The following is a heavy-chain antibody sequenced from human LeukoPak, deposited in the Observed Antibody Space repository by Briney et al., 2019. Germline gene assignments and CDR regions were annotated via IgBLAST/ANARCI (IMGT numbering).Heavy chain of an antibody. CDR2: ISAYNGNT. CDR3: ARDRAEYSSSSPPDY. J-gene: IGHJ4*02. D-gene: IGHD6-6*01. V-gene: IGHV1-18*01. Sequence: GASVKVSCKASGYTFTSYGISWVRQAPGQGLEWMGRISAYNGNTNYAQKLQGRVTMTTDTSTSTAYMELRSLRSDDTAVYYCARDRAEYSSSSPPDYWGQGTLVTVSS. CDR1: GYTFTSYG.